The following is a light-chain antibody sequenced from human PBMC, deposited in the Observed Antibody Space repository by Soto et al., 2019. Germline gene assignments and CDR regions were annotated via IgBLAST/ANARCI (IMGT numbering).Light chain of an antibody. V-gene: IGKV1-5*01. Sequence: DIQMTQSPSTLSASVGDRITITCRARQSISSWLAWYQQKPGKAPKLLIYDASSLESAVPSRFSGSGSGTEFTLTISSLQPDDFATYYCQHYNSYTVGQGTKVDIK. J-gene: IGKJ2*01. CDR1: QSISSW. CDR2: DAS. CDR3: QHYNSYT.